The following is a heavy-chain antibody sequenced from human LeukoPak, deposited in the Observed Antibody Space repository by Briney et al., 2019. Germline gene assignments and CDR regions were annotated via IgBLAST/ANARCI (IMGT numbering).Heavy chain of an antibody. Sequence: GGSLRLSCAASGFTLNSYLMSWVRQAPGRGLEWVANIKKDGSEESYLDSVKGRFTVSRDNAKNSLFLQMNSLRGEDTAVYYCARSNPNRNALDLWGLGTMVTISS. CDR2: IKKDGSEE. CDR3: ARSNPNRNALDL. V-gene: IGHV3-7*01. J-gene: IGHJ3*01. CDR1: GFTLNSYL. D-gene: IGHD1-14*01.